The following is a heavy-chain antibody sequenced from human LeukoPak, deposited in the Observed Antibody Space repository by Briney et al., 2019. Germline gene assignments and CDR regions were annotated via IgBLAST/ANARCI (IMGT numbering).Heavy chain of an antibody. V-gene: IGHV3-48*02. Sequence: GGSLRLSCAAAAFTFSSYSMNSVSQAPGKGLEWVSYISSSSSTIHYADSVKGRFTISRDNAKNSLYLQMNSLRDEDTAVYYCARDTRSDYWGQGTLVTVSS. J-gene: IGHJ4*02. CDR3: ARDTRSDY. CDR2: ISSSSSTI. CDR1: AFTFSSYS. D-gene: IGHD1-26*01.